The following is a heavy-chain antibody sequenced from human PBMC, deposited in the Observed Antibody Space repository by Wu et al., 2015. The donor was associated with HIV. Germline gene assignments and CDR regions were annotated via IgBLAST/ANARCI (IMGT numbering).Heavy chain of an antibody. Sequence: QVQVLQSGAEVKKPGASVMVSCKASGYTFTEYYIYWVRQAPGQGLEWMGWINPNRGGTKYAQKFQGRVTMTRDAAVSTAYMELNSLRSDDTAVYYCARLQSLSGLYSNADYWGQGTLVTVSS. J-gene: IGHJ4*02. CDR3: ARLQSLSGLYSNADY. D-gene: IGHD1-26*01. CDR1: GYTFTEYY. CDR2: INPNRGGT. V-gene: IGHV1-2*02.